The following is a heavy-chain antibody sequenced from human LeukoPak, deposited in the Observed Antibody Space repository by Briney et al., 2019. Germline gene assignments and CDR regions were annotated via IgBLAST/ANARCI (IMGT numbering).Heavy chain of an antibody. D-gene: IGHD6-19*01. J-gene: IGHJ5*02. V-gene: IGHV1-69*05. CDR3: ARVGLDSSGRYVGWFDP. Sequence: SVTVSCKASGGTFSSYAISWVRQAPGQGLEWMGRIIPIFGTANYAQKFQGRVTITTDESTSTAYMELSSLRSEDTAVYYCARVGLDSSGRYVGWFDPWGQGTLVTVSS. CDR2: IIPIFGTA. CDR1: GGTFSSYA.